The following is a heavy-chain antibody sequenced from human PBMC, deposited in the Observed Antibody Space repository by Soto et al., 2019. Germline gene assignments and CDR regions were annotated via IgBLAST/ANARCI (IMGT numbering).Heavy chain of an antibody. V-gene: IGHV3-48*02. Sequence: EVQLVESGGGLVQPGGSLRLSCAASGFTFSSYSMNWVRQAPGKGLEWVSYISSSSSTIYYADSVKGRFTISRDNAKNSLYLQMNSLRDEETAVYYCARVRADDSNYEVDGVWYFDLWGRGTLVTVSS. CDR3: ARVRADDSNYEVDGVWYFDL. J-gene: IGHJ2*01. D-gene: IGHD4-4*01. CDR1: GFTFSSYS. CDR2: ISSSSSTI.